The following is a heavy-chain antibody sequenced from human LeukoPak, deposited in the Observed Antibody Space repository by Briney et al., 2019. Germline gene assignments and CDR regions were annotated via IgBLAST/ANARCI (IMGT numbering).Heavy chain of an antibody. V-gene: IGHV3-30*18. D-gene: IGHD3-9*01. Sequence: GRSLRLSCAASGFTFSSYSMNWVRQAPGKGLEWVAVISSDGSNKYYADSVKGRFTISRDNSKNTLYLQMNSLRAEDTAVYYCAKCPSGVLRYFAPIDYWGQGTLVTVSS. CDR3: AKCPSGVLRYFAPIDY. J-gene: IGHJ4*02. CDR2: ISSDGSNK. CDR1: GFTFSSYS.